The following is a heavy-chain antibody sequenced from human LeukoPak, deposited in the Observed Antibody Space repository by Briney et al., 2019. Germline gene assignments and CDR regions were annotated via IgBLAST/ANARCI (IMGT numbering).Heavy chain of an antibody. D-gene: IGHD3-9*01. CDR1: GFTFSSYG. CDR3: AKEGPSDDILTGYYKAGYYYGMGV. CDR2: ISYDGSNK. V-gene: IGHV3-30*18. J-gene: IGHJ6*02. Sequence: PGRSLRLSCAASGFTFSSYGMHWVRQAPGKGLEWVAVISYDGSNKYYADSVKGRFTISRDNSKNTLYLQTNSLRAEDTAVYYCAKEGPSDDILTGYYKAGYYYGMGVWGQGTTVTVSS.